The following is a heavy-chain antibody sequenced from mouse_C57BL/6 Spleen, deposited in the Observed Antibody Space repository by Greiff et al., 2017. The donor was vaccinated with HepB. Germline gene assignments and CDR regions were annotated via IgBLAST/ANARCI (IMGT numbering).Heavy chain of an antibody. CDR2: IYPGSGST. CDR3: AIYYGNYDYAMDY. Sequence: VQLQQSGAELVKPGASVKMSCKASGYTFTSYWITWVKQRPGQGLEWIGDIYPGSGSTNYNEKFKSKATLTVDTSSSTAYMQLSSLTSEDSAVYYCAIYYGNYDYAMDYWGQGTSVTVSS. J-gene: IGHJ4*01. CDR1: GYTFTSYW. V-gene: IGHV1-55*01. D-gene: IGHD2-1*01.